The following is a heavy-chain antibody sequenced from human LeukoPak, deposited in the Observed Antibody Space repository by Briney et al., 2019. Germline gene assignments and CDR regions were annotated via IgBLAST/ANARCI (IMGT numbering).Heavy chain of an antibody. J-gene: IGHJ5*02. CDR3: ARAYSSSWYFNWFDP. Sequence: SETLSLTCTVSGGSISNYYWGWLRQPPGRGLEWIGTIYHSGSTYYNPSLKSRVTISVDTSKNQFSLKLSSVTAADTAVYFCARAYSSSWYFNWFDPWGQGTQVTVSS. V-gene: IGHV4-59*08. D-gene: IGHD6-13*01. CDR1: GGSISNYY. CDR2: IYHSGST.